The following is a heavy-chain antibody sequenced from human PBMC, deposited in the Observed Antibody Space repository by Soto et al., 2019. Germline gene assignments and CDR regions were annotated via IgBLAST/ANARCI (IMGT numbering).Heavy chain of an antibody. Sequence: EVQMVESGGGLVQPGGSLRLSCTVSGFIFSSHGMHWVRQAPGKGLEYVSAISSNGGRTEYANSVRGRFTVSRDNSKNTMYLQMGSLRAEDMAVYYCARAVGIQEGYFDLWGRGTLVIVSS. V-gene: IGHV3-64*01. CDR2: ISSNGGRT. D-gene: IGHD7-27*01. CDR1: GFIFSSHG. J-gene: IGHJ4*02. CDR3: ARAVGIQEGYFDL.